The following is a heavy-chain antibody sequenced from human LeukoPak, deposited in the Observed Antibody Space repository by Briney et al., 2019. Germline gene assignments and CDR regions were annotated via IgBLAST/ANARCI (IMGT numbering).Heavy chain of an antibody. CDR3: ARVSLLWFGESLRYFDY. Sequence: SETLSLTCTVSGGSISSSSYYWGWIRQPPGKGLEWIGSIYYSGSTYYNPSLKSRVTISVDTSKNQFSLKLSSVTAADTAVYYCARVSLLWFGESLRYFDYWGQGTLVTVSS. CDR1: GGSISSSSYY. CDR2: IYYSGST. V-gene: IGHV4-39*07. D-gene: IGHD3-10*01. J-gene: IGHJ4*02.